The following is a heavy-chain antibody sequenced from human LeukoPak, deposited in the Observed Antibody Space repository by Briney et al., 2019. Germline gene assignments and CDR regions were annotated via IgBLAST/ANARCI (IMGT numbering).Heavy chain of an antibody. V-gene: IGHV1-46*01. CDR1: GYTFTSYY. J-gene: IGHJ5*02. D-gene: IGHD2-2*02. CDR2: INPSGGST. CDR3: VRDGEGAAISVNYWFDP. Sequence: ASVNVSCKASGYTFTSYYMHWVRQAPGQGLEWMGIINPSGGSTSYAQKFQGRVTMTRDTSISTAYMELRGLRSEDTAVYYCVRDGEGAAISVNYWFDPWGQGTLVTVSS.